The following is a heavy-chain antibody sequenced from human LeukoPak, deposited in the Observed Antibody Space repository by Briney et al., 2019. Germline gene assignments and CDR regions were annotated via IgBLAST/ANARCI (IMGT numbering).Heavy chain of an antibody. CDR1: GGTFSSST. CDR3: AREGFVWELKHAFDI. Sequence: ASVKVSCKASGGTFSSSTVSWVRLATGQGLEWVGGITPVLGTSNYAQKFQGRVMISTDESTSTVYMELSSLGSEDTAVYYCAREGFVWELKHAFDIWGQGTMVSVSS. V-gene: IGHV1-69*16. CDR2: ITPVLGTS. J-gene: IGHJ3*02. D-gene: IGHD3-10*01.